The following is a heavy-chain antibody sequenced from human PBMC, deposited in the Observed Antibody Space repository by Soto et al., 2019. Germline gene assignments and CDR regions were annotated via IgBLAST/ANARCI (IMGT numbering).Heavy chain of an antibody. CDR2: ISDTGGDT. Sequence: GGSLRLSCAASGLTLSSYAMTWVRQAQGKGLEWVSTISDTGGDTYYAGSVKGRFTISRDNSRNTLYLQMNSLRVEDPAVYYCASGSGSYAKYNWFDPWGQGTLVTVSS. D-gene: IGHD3-10*01. V-gene: IGHV3-23*01. J-gene: IGHJ5*02. CDR1: GLTLSSYA. CDR3: ASGSGSYAKYNWFDP.